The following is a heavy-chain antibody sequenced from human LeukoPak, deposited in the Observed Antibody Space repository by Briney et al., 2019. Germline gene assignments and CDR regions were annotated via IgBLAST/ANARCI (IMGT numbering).Heavy chain of an antibody. CDR2: INPNSGGT. J-gene: IGHJ6*03. CDR3: ARAEYDFWSGYYPGVDYYYMDV. CDR1: GYTFTGYY. V-gene: IGHV1-2*02. D-gene: IGHD3-3*01. Sequence: ASVKVSCKASGYTFTGYYMHWVRQAPGQELAWMGWINPNSGGTHYSQKFQGRVTMTRDTSISTAYMELSRLRSDDTAVYYCARAEYDFWSGYYPGVDYYYMDVWGKGTTVTVSS.